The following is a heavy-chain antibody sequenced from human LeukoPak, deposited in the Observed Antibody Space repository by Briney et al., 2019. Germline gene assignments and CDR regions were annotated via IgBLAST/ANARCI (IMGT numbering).Heavy chain of an antibody. J-gene: IGHJ2*01. CDR3: ARLLTWYFDL. D-gene: IGHD2-15*01. Sequence: PGGPLRLSCAASGFTFSSYGMHWVRQAPGKGLEWVAFIRYDGSNKYYADSVKGRFTISRDNSKNTLYLQMNSLRAEDTAVYYCARLLTWYFDLWGRGTLVTVSS. V-gene: IGHV3-30*02. CDR1: GFTFSSYG. CDR2: IRYDGSNK.